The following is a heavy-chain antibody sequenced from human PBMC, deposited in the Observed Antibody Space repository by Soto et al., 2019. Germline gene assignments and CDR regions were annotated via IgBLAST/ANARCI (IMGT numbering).Heavy chain of an antibody. V-gene: IGHV3-23*01. CDR3: AKDPSTGPPDF. Sequence: GRSLRLSCAAAGFMFSSYGMSWVRQAPGKGLQWVATIHPSGGSTHYAESVRGRFTISRDNSRDTLYLQMNSLRAEDTAVYYCAKDPSTGPPDFWGQGALVTVSS. J-gene: IGHJ4*02. CDR2: IHPSGGST. CDR1: GFMFSSYG. D-gene: IGHD3-9*01.